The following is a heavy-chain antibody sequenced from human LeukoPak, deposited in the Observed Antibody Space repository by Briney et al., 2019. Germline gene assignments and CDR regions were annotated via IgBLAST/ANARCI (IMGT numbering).Heavy chain of an antibody. D-gene: IGHD3-9*01. CDR2: IYHSGST. CDR1: GGSIGSSNW. J-gene: IGHJ6*04. V-gene: IGHV4-4*02. CDR3: ARGPNILTGYSWQYGMDV. Sequence: SETLSLTCAVSGGSIGSSNWWSWVRQPPGKGLEWIGEIYHSGSTNYNPPLKSRVTISVDKSKNQFSLKLSSVSAADTAVYYCARGPNILTGYSWQYGMDVWGKGTTVTVSS.